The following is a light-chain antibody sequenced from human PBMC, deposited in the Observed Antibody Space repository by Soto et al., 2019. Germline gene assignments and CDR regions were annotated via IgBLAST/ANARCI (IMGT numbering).Light chain of an antibody. CDR3: SSLTSSTTLV. CDR2: EVN. V-gene: IGLV2-18*02. J-gene: IGLJ2*01. Sequence: QSALTQPPSVSGSPGQSVTISCTGTSSDVGSYDRVSWYQQPPGTAPKLMIYEVNNRPSGVPDRFSGSKSGNTASLTISGLQAEDEADYYCSSLTSSTTLVFGGGTKLTVL. CDR1: SSDVGSYDR.